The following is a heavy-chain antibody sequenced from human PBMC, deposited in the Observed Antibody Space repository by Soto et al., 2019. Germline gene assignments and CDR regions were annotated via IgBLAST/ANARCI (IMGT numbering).Heavy chain of an antibody. Sequence: VQLQESGPGLVKPSQTLSLTCTVSGASIRSGDYYWSWIRQPPGKGLECIGYIFYSGSTYYNPSLKSRINISIDTSKNQFSLRLTSVTAADTAVYYCATDPTGGGYWGQGTLVTVSS. CDR2: IFYSGST. V-gene: IGHV4-30-4*01. CDR3: ATDPTGGGY. D-gene: IGHD3-10*01. J-gene: IGHJ4*02. CDR1: GASIRSGDYY.